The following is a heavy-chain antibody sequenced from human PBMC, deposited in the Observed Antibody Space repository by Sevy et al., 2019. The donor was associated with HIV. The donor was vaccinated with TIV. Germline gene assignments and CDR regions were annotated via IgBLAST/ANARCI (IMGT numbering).Heavy chain of an antibody. Sequence: GGSLRLSCSASGFSFSTYSMQWVRQAPGKGLEWVAITRYDSSNNSYADSVKGRFSISRDNSKNTLYLQMNSLRPEDTALYYCARGADNSGYDILFDYWGQGTLVTVSS. CDR2: TRYDSSNN. CDR1: GFSFSTYS. J-gene: IGHJ4*02. V-gene: IGHV3-30*02. D-gene: IGHD5-12*01. CDR3: ARGADNSGYDILFDY.